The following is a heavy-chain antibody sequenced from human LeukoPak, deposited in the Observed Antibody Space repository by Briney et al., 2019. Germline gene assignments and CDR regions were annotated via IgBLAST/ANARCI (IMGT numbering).Heavy chain of an antibody. CDR3: ARDGGYFTYNWFDP. Sequence: AASVKVSCKASGYTFTSYGISWVRQAPGQGLEWMEWISAYNGNANYAQKLQGRVTMTTDTSTSTAYMELRSLRSDDTAVYYCARDGGYFTYNWFDPWGQGTLVTVSS. CDR2: ISAYNGNA. CDR1: GYTFTSYG. D-gene: IGHD5-12*01. V-gene: IGHV1-18*01. J-gene: IGHJ5*02.